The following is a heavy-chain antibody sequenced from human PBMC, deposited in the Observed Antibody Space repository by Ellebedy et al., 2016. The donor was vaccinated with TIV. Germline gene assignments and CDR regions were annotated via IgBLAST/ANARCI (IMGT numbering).Heavy chain of an antibody. CDR2: ISSNEVDT. CDR3: ARDSSGGPGPSSYGSDY. CDR1: GFTFSDYA. D-gene: IGHD5-18*01. Sequence: GGSLRLXXAASGFTFSDYAMSWVRQAPGKGLEWVALISSNEVDTYYADSVRGRFTISRDTSKNTLYLQIDSLRPEDTAVYFCARDSSGGPGPSSYGSDYWGRGILVSVSS. J-gene: IGHJ4*02. V-gene: IGHV3-30-3*01.